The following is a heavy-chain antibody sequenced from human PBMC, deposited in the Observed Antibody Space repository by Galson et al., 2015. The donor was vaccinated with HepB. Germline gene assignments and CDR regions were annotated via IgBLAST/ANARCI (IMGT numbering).Heavy chain of an antibody. CDR1: GFTFSGSA. Sequence: SLRLSCAASGFTFSGSAMHWVRQASGKGLEWVGRIRSKANSYATAYAASVKGRFTISRDDSKNTAYLQMNSLKTEDTAVYYCTIPGFQMGATTVWGQGTLVTVSS. D-gene: IGHD1-26*01. J-gene: IGHJ4*02. CDR3: TIPGFQMGATTV. V-gene: IGHV3-73*01. CDR2: IRSKANSYAT.